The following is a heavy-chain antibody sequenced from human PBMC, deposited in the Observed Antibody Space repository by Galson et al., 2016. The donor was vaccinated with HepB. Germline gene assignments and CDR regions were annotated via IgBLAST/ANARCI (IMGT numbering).Heavy chain of an antibody. J-gene: IGHJ4*02. D-gene: IGHD1-26*01. V-gene: IGHV3-7*04. Sequence: SLRLSCAASGFSFSNYWMSWVRQAPGKGLEWVANIKQDGSEKNYVDSVKGRFTISRDNTKNSLYLQMTSLRAEDTAVYYCAKDFGWDGPWTCHWGQGTLSPSPQ. CDR1: GFSFSNYW. CDR2: IKQDGSEK. CDR3: AKDFGWDGPWTCH.